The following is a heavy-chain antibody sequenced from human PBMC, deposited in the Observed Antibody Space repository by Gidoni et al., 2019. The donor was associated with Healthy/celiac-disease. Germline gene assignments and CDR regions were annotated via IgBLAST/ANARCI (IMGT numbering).Heavy chain of an antibody. Sequence: EVQLVESGGGLVQPGGSLRLSCAASGFTVSSNYMSWVRQAPGKGLEWVSVIYSGGSTYYADSVKGRFTISRDNSKNTLYLQMNSLRAEDTAVYYCARDTWFGEFNWFDPWGQGTLVTVSS. V-gene: IGHV3-66*02. D-gene: IGHD3-10*01. CDR1: GFTVSSNY. J-gene: IGHJ5*02. CDR3: ARDTWFGEFNWFDP. CDR2: IYSGGST.